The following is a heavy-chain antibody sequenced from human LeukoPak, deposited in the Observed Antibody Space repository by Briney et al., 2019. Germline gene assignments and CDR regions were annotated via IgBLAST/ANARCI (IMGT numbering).Heavy chain of an antibody. J-gene: IGHJ3*02. CDR2: IIPILGIA. V-gene: IGHV1-69*04. CDR1: GGTFSSYA. D-gene: IGHD2-15*01. CDR3: ARANCSGGSCYDAFDI. Sequence: ASVKVSCKASGGTFSSYAISWVRQAPRQGLEWMGRIIPILGIANYAQKFQGRVTITADKSTSTAYMELSSLRSEDTAVYYCARANCSGGSCYDAFDIWGQGTMVTVSS.